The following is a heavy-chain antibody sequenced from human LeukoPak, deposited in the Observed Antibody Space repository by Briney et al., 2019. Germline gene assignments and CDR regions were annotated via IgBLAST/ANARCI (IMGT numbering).Heavy chain of an antibody. CDR1: GYSFTSYW. CDR3: ARPTFANYYDSRGNSS. D-gene: IGHD3-22*01. J-gene: IGHJ5*02. CDR2: IYPGDSDT. Sequence: GESLKISCKGSGYSFTSYWIGWVRQMPGKGLEWMGIIYPGDSDTRYSPSFQGQVTISADKSISTAYLQWSSLKASDTAMYYCARPTFANYYDSRGNSSWGKGTLVTVSS. V-gene: IGHV5-51*01.